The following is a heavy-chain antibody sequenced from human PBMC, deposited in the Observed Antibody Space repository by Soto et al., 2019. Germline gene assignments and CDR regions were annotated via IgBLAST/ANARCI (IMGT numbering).Heavy chain of an antibody. D-gene: IGHD3-10*01. V-gene: IGHV4-39*01. CDR2: IYYSGST. Sequence: QLQLQESGPGLVKPSETLSLTCTVSGGSISSSSYYWGWIRQPPGKGLEWIGSIYYSGSTYYNPSLKSRVTISVDTSKNQFSLKLSSVTAADTAVYYCARHVGLRYYYGSGSPPNWFDPWGQGTLVTVSS. CDR1: GGSISSSSYY. CDR3: ARHVGLRYYYGSGSPPNWFDP. J-gene: IGHJ5*02.